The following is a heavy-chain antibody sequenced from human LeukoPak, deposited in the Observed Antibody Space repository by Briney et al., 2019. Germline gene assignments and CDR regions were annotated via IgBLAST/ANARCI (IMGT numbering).Heavy chain of an antibody. V-gene: IGHV1-46*01. Sequence: ASVKVSCKASGYTFTSYYMHWVRQAPGQGLEWMGIINPSGGSTSYAQKFQGRVTMTRDTSTSTVYMELSSLRSEDTAVYYCARAGYGDYYRSGYYYYYMDVWGKGTTVTISS. J-gene: IGHJ6*03. CDR1: GYTFTSYY. D-gene: IGHD4-17*01. CDR3: ARAGYGDYYRSGYYYYYMDV. CDR2: INPSGGST.